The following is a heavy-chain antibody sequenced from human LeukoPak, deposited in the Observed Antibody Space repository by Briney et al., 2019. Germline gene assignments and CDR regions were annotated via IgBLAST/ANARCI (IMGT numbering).Heavy chain of an antibody. CDR1: GFTFSSYG. D-gene: IGHD5-12*01. V-gene: IGHV3-30*03. Sequence: PGRSLRLSCAASGFTFSSYGMHWVRQAPGKGLEWVAVISYDGSNKYYADSVKGRFTISRDNSKNTLYLQMNSLRAEDTAVYYCARDYPGYYYYYYGMDVWGQGTTVTVSS. CDR2: ISYDGSNK. J-gene: IGHJ6*02. CDR3: ARDYPGYYYYYYGMDV.